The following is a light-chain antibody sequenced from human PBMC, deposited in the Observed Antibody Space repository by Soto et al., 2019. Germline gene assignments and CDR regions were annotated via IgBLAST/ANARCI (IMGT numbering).Light chain of an antibody. J-gene: IGKJ5*01. CDR3: QQSYSVPIT. Sequence: AIRMTQSPSSLSASTGDRVTITCRASQGISSYLAWYQQKPGKAPKLLIYAASTLQSGVPSRFSGSGSGTDFTLIINSLQPEDFATYYCQQSYSVPITFGQGTRLEIK. CDR1: QGISSY. CDR2: AAS. V-gene: IGKV1-8*01.